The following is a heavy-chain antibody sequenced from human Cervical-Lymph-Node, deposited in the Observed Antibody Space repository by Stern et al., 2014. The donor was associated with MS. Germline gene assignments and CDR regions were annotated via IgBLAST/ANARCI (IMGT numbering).Heavy chain of an antibody. V-gene: IGHV3-9*01. CDR2: ISWNSGKI. CDR3: AKPLYHSYGMDV. CDR1: GFTLDDYA. J-gene: IGHJ6*02. Sequence: VQLVESGGGLVQPGRSLRLSCEASGFTLDDYAMHWVRQGPGNGLAWVSGISWNSGKIGYADSVKGRFTISRDNAKNSLYLQMNSLRAEDTALYYCAKPLYHSYGMDVWGQGTTVTVSS. D-gene: IGHD3-16*01.